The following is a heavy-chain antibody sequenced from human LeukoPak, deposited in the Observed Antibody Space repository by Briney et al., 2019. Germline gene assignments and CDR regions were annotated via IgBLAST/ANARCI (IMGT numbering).Heavy chain of an antibody. D-gene: IGHD5-12*01. CDR3: AREEVDPAGMDV. V-gene: IGHV1-8*01. Sequence: ASVKVSCKASGYTFTSDDSSRGRQATGQGLEWMGWMNPNIGDTGYAQNFQSRVTMTRNTTISTAYMELSSLRSEDTAVYYCAREEVDPAGMDVWGQGTTVTVSS. CDR1: GYTFTSDD. CDR2: MNPNIGDT. J-gene: IGHJ6*02.